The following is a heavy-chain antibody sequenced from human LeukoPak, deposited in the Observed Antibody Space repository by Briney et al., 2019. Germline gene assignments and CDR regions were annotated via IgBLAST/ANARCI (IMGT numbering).Heavy chain of an antibody. D-gene: IGHD4-23*01. CDR3: ATDYGGNPFDY. J-gene: IGHJ4*02. CDR1: GGSISSYY. V-gene: IGHV4-59*01. Sequence: PSETLSLTCIVSGGSISSYYWSWIRQPPGKGLEWIGYIYYSGSTNYNPSLKSRVTISVDTSKNQFSLKLSSVTAADTAVYYCATDYGGNPFDYWGQGTLVTVSS. CDR2: IYYSGST.